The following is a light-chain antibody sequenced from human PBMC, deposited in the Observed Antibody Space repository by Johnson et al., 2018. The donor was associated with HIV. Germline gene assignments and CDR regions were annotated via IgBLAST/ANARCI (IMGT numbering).Light chain of an antibody. V-gene: IGLV1-51*01. J-gene: IGLJ1*01. CDR3: GTWDSSLRVGF. CDR2: DNN. CDR1: SSNIGNNY. Sequence: QSVLTQPPSVSAAPGQKVTISCSGSSSNIGNNYVSWYQQFPGTAPKLLIYDNNKRPSGIPDRFSGSTSGTSATLGITGLQTGDEADYYCGTWDSSLRVGFFGTGTKVTVL.